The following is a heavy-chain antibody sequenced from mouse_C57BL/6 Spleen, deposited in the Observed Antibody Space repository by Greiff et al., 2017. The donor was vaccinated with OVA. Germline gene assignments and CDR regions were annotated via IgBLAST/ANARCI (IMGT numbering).Heavy chain of an antibody. D-gene: IGHD1-1*01. CDR1: GYTFTDYY. CDR2: INPNNGGT. Sequence: VQLQQSGPELVKPGASVKISCKASGYTFTDYYMNWVKQSHGKSLEWIGDINPNNGGTSYNQKFKGKATLTVDKSSSTAYMELRSLTSEDSAVYYCARPHYYGSSPAYWGQGTLVTVSA. V-gene: IGHV1-26*01. CDR3: ARPHYYGSSPAY. J-gene: IGHJ3*01.